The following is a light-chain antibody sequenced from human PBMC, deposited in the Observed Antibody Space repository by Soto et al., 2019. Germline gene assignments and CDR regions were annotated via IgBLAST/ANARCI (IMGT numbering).Light chain of an antibody. Sequence: EIVLTQSPGTLSLSPGERATLSCRASESVMTNYLAWYQHKAGQAPRLLIYGASSRATGIPDKFSGSASGTDFTLTISRLEPEDFAVYYCQQYGISPWTFGQGTKVEIK. CDR1: ESVMTNY. V-gene: IGKV3-20*01. CDR3: QQYGISPWT. J-gene: IGKJ1*01. CDR2: GAS.